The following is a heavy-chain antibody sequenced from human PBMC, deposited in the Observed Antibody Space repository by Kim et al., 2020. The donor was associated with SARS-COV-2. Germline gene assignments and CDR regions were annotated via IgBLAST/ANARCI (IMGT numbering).Heavy chain of an antibody. CDR2: ISSSSSYI. CDR3: ARDQSYYGSGSYSY. J-gene: IGHJ4*02. Sequence: GGSLRLSCAASGFTFSSYSMNWVRQAPGKGLEWVSSISSSSSYIYYAASVKGRFTISRDNAKNSLYLQMNSLRAEDTAVYYCARDQSYYGSGSYSYWGQGTLVTVSS. D-gene: IGHD3-10*01. CDR1: GFTFSSYS. V-gene: IGHV3-21*01.